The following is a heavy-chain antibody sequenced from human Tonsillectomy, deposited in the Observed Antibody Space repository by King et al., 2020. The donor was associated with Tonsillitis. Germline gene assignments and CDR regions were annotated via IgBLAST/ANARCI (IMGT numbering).Heavy chain of an antibody. CDR2: ISSSGSTF. J-gene: IGHJ1*01. CDR3: AGALSSSSAYFQH. Sequence: VQLVESGGGLVKPGGSLRLSCAASGFTFSDYYMSWIRQAPGKGLEWVSYISSSGSTFYYADSVKGRFTISRDNAKNSLYLQMNSLRAEDTAVYYCAGALSSSSAYFQHWGQGTLVTVSS. V-gene: IGHV3-11*01. CDR1: GFTFSDYY. D-gene: IGHD6-6*01.